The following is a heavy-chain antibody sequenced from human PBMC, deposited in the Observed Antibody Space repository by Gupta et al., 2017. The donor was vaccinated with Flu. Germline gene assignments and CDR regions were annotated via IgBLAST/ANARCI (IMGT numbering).Heavy chain of an antibody. V-gene: IGHV4-31*03. CDR2: IFSSGST. J-gene: IGHJ3*02. CDR1: GGSISSGGYY. CDR3: ARELLFCPSSPAFDI. Sequence: QVQLQESGPGLVKPSQTLSLTCSVSGGSISSGGYYWSWIRQHPGKGLEWVGYIFSSGSTHYSPSLKSRVAISVDTSNKQFSLNLTSVTAEDTAVYYCARELLFCPSSPAFDIWGQGTMVTVSS. D-gene: IGHD2-15*01.